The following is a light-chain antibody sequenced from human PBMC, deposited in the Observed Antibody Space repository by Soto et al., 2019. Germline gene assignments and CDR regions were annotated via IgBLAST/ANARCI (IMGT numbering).Light chain of an antibody. CDR3: QQSFTTPFT. V-gene: IGKV1-39*01. CDR2: VAS. CDR1: QSISKY. Sequence: DIQMTQSPSSLSTSVGDKVTITCRASQSISKYLNWYQQKPGKAPQLLISVASSLQSEVPSRFSGDGSETDFTLSISSLQPEDSATYYCQQSFTTPFTFGPGTKVDVK. J-gene: IGKJ3*01.